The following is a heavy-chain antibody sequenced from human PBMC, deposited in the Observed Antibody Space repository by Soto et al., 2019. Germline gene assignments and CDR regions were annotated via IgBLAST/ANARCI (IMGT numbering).Heavy chain of an antibody. D-gene: IGHD3-10*01. CDR1: GFTFSSYS. J-gene: IGHJ4*02. V-gene: IGHV3-48*01. Sequence: GGSMRLSCAASGFTFSSYSMNWVRQDPGKGLEWVSYISSSSSTIYYADSVKGRFTISRDNAKNSLYLQMNSLRAEDTAVYYCARANYYGSPGDFDYWGQGTLVTSPQ. CDR3: ARANYYGSPGDFDY. CDR2: ISSSSSTI.